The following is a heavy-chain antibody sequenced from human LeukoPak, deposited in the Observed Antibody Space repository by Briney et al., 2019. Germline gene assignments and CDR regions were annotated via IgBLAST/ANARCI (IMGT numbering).Heavy chain of an antibody. J-gene: IGHJ6*03. CDR2: IIPILGIA. CDR1: GGTFSSYA. D-gene: IGHD2-2*01. CDR3: ARDTYCSSTSCFPYYMDV. V-gene: IGHV1-69*04. Sequence: SVKVSCKASGGTFSSYAISWVRQAPGQGLEWMGRIIPILGIANYAQKFQGRVTITADKSTSIAYMELRSLRSDDTAVYYCARDTYCSSTSCFPYYMDVWGTGTTVTVSS.